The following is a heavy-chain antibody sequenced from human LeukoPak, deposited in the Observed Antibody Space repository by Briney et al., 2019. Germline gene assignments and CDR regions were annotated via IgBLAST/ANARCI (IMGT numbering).Heavy chain of an antibody. D-gene: IGHD1-26*01. V-gene: IGHV3-64*01. CDR1: GFTFSSYA. CDR3: ARDQRGSYFYAFDI. Sequence: GGSLRLSCAASGFTFSSYAMHWVRQAPGKGLEYVSAISSNGGSTYYANSVKGRFTISRDNSKNTLYLQMGSLRAEDMAVYYCARDQRGSYFYAFDIWGQGTMVTASS. CDR2: ISSNGGST. J-gene: IGHJ3*02.